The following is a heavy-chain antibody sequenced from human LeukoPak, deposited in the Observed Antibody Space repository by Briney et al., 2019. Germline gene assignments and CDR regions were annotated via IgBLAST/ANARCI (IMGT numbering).Heavy chain of an antibody. CDR1: GGSFSGYY. D-gene: IGHD6-6*01. J-gene: IGHJ4*02. CDR2: INHSGST. Sequence: SETLSLTCAVYGGSFSGYYWSWIRQPPGKGLEWIGEINHSGSTNYNPSLKSRVTISVDTSKNQFSLKLSLVTAADTAVYYCARGRLAARFFDYWGQGTLVTVSS. CDR3: ARGRLAARFFDY. V-gene: IGHV4-34*01.